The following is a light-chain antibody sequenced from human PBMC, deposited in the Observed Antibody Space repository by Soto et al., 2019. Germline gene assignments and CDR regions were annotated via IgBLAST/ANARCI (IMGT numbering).Light chain of an antibody. CDR1: QSVSSSY. Sequence: EIVLTQSPGTLSLSPGERATLSCRASQSVSSSYLAWYQQKPGQAPRLHIYGASSRATGIPDRFSGSGSGTDFTLTISRLEPEDFAVYYCQQYGSSPPWTFGQGTKVDIK. CDR2: GAS. V-gene: IGKV3-20*01. J-gene: IGKJ1*01. CDR3: QQYGSSPPWT.